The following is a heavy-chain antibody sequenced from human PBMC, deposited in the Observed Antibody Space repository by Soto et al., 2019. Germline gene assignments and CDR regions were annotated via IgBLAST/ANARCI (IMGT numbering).Heavy chain of an antibody. V-gene: IGHV3-74*01. CDR2: IDSGGSIT. Sequence: PGGSLRLSCAASGFTFNTWGHWVRQSPGEGLVWVSSIDSGGSITSYADSVKGRFTISRDNTKNTLYLQMNSLRAEDTAVYYCATLGLQQAFWGQGTMVTVSS. CDR1: GFTFNTW. J-gene: IGHJ4*02. D-gene: IGHD2-21*02. CDR3: ATLGLQQAF.